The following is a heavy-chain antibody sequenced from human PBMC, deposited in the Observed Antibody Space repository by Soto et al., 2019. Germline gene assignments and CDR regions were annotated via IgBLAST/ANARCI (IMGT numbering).Heavy chain of an antibody. CDR3: ARTSITIFGVVIRNYYYYGMDV. Sequence: PSETLSLTCTVSGGSISSYYWSWIRQPPGKGLEWIGEINHSGSTNYNPSLKSRVTISVDTSKNQFSLKLSSVTAADTAVYYCARTSITIFGVVIRNYYYYGMDVWGQGTTVTVSS. J-gene: IGHJ6*02. V-gene: IGHV4-34*01. CDR2: INHSGST. D-gene: IGHD3-3*01. CDR1: GGSISSYY.